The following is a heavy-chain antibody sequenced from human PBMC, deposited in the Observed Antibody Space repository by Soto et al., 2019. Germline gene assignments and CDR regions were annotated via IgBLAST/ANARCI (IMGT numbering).Heavy chain of an antibody. CDR2: ITYTGDTT. D-gene: IGHD4-17*01. Sequence: DVYLLESGGTLVQPGGSLRLSCAASGFDFSSYAMTWVRQAPGKGLEWVSGITYTGDTTYYAGSVKGRFTISRDNYRNPLYLPMNSLRADDTAMYFCAKDWPGTSSVTSDYWGQGTLVTVSS. CDR1: GFDFSSYA. V-gene: IGHV3-23*01. CDR3: AKDWPGTSSVTSDY. J-gene: IGHJ4*02.